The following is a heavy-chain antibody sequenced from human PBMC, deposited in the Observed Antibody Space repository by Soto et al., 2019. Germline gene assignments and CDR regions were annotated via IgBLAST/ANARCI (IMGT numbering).Heavy chain of an antibody. CDR2: INHSGST. J-gene: IGHJ4*02. CDR3: ARDKITGLFDY. CDR1: GGSFSGYY. V-gene: IGHV4-34*01. Sequence: QVQLQQWGAGLLKPSETLSLTCAVYGGSFSGYYWPWIRQPPGTGLEWIGEINHSGSTNYNPSLKSRVTISVDTPKNQFSLKLTSVTAADTAVYYCARDKITGLFDYWGQGTLVTVSS. D-gene: IGHD2-8*02.